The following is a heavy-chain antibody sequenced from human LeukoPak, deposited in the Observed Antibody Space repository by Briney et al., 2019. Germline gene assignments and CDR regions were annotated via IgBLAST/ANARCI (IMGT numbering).Heavy chain of an antibody. CDR2: IIPIFGTA. Sequence: ASVKVSCKASGGTFSSYAISWVRQAPGQGLEWMGGIIPIFGTANYAQKFQGRVTITADESTSTAYMELSSLRSEDTAVYYCARNYDILTGPDTYYMDVWGKGTTVTISS. CDR3: ARNYDILTGPDTYYMDV. V-gene: IGHV1-69*01. D-gene: IGHD3-9*01. CDR1: GGTFSSYA. J-gene: IGHJ6*03.